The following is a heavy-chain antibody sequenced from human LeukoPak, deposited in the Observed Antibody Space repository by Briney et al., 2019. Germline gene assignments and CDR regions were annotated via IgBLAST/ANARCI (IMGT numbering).Heavy chain of an antibody. CDR3: ARHGVYFTADY. D-gene: IGHD2-21*01. Sequence: SETLSLTCTVSGGSISSSSYYWGWIRQPPGKGLEWIGSIYYSGSTYYNPSLKSRVTISVDTSKNQFSLKLSSVTAADTAVYYCARHGVYFTADYWGQGTLVTVSS. V-gene: IGHV4-39*01. J-gene: IGHJ4*02. CDR2: IYYSGST. CDR1: GGSISSSSYY.